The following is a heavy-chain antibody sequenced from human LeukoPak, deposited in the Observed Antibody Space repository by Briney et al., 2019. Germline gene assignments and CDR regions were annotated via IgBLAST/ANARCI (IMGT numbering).Heavy chain of an antibody. D-gene: IGHD3-10*01. J-gene: IGHJ4*02. CDR2: IKEDGSDK. Sequence: GGSLRLSCAASGFTFSNNRMSWVRQAPGKGLEWVANIKEDGSDKYYMDSVKGRFTISRDNAKNALYLQMDSLRAEDTAVYYCARGGGAFDFWGQGALVTVSS. V-gene: IGHV3-7*05. CDR1: GFTFSNNR. CDR3: ARGGGAFDF.